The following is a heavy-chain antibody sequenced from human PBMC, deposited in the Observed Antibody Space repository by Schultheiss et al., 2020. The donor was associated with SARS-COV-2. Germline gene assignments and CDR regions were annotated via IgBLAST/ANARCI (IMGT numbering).Heavy chain of an antibody. CDR3: ERDQAVQGGGDGCDP. J-gene: IGHJ5*02. D-gene: IGHD3-10*01. V-gene: IGHV1-18*01. Sequence: ASVKVSCKASGYTFTSYGISWVRQAPGQGLEWMGWISAYNGNTNYAQKLQGRVTMTTDTSTSTAYMELRSLRSDDTAVYYCERDQAVQGGGDGCDPWGQGTLGPVSS. CDR1: GYTFTSYG. CDR2: ISAYNGNT.